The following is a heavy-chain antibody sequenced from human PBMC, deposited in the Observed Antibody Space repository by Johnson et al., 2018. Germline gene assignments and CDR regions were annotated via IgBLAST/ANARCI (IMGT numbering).Heavy chain of an antibody. CDR2: ISWNSGSI. V-gene: IGHV3-9*01. CDR3: AKVGAHHYYDSSLGGYFQH. J-gene: IGHJ1*01. CDR1: GFTFDDYA. Sequence: VQLVQSGGGVVQPGRSLRLSCVASGFTFDDYAMHWVRQAPGKGLEWVSGISWNSGSIGYADSVKGRFTISRDNAKNSLYLQMNSLRAEDTALYYCAKVGAHHYYDSSLGGYFQHWGQGTLVTVSS. D-gene: IGHD3-22*01.